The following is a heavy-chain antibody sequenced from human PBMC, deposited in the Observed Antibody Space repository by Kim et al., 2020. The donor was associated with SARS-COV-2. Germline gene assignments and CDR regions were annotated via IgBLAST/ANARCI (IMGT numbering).Heavy chain of an antibody. CDR3: ARGRYSSGIEYFQH. D-gene: IGHD6-19*01. J-gene: IGHJ1*01. Sequence: GGSLRLSCAASGFTFSDYYMSWIRQAPGKGLEWVSYISSSGSTIYYADYVKGRFTISRDNAKNSLYLQMNSLRAEDTAVYYCARGRYSSGIEYFQHWGQGTLVTVSS. CDR1: GFTFSDYY. V-gene: IGHV3-11*01. CDR2: ISSSGSTI.